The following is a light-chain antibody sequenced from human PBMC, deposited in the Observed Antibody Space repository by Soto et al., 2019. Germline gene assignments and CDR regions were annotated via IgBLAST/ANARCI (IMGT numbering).Light chain of an antibody. CDR3: AAWDDSLNGYV. Sequence: QSVLTQPPSASGTPGQRVTVSCSGSSSNIGSHTVNWYQQLPGTAPKLLIYLNNQRPSGVPDRFSGSKSGTSASLAISGLQSEDEADYYCAAWDDSLNGYVFGTGTQLTVL. V-gene: IGLV1-44*01. CDR2: LNN. CDR1: SSNIGSHT. J-gene: IGLJ1*01.